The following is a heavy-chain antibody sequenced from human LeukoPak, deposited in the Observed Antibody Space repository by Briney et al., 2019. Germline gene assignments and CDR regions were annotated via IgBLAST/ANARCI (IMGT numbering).Heavy chain of an antibody. CDR3: AKDLGYSSSWYTEYYFDY. Sequence: GGSLRLSCAASGFTFSDYVMSWVRQAPGKGLEWVSAISGSGGSTYYADSVKGRFTISRDNSKNTLYLQMNSLRAEDAAVYYCAKDLGYSSSWYTEYYFDYWGRGALVTVSS. J-gene: IGHJ4*02. V-gene: IGHV3-23*01. CDR1: GFTFSDYV. CDR2: ISGSGGST. D-gene: IGHD6-13*01.